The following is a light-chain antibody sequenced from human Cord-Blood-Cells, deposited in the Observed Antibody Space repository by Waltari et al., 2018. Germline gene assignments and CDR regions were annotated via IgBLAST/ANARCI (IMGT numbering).Light chain of an antibody. V-gene: IGLV2-14*01. CDR3: SSYTSSSTLV. CDR2: DVS. CDR1: SSDVGGYNY. J-gene: IGLJ2*01. Sequence: QSALTQPASVSGSPGQSITISCTGTSSDVGGYNYVSWYQQHPGKAPKLMIYDVSNRASGVSNRFSGSKSGNTASLTISGLQAEDEADYYYSSYTSSSTLVFGGGTKLTVL.